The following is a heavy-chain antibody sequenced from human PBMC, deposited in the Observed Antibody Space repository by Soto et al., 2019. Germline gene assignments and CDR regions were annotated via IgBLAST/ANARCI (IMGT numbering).Heavy chain of an antibody. CDR2: ISAYNGNT. Sequence: QVQLVQSGAEVKKPGASVKVSCKASGYTFTSYGISWVRQAPGQGLEWMGWISAYNGNTNYAQKLQGRVTMTTDTPTSTAYMELRCLRSDDTAVYYCARDLGGSYYRDAFEIWGQGTMVTVSS. V-gene: IGHV1-18*04. CDR3: ARDLGGSYYRDAFEI. CDR1: GYTFTSYG. D-gene: IGHD1-26*01. J-gene: IGHJ3*02.